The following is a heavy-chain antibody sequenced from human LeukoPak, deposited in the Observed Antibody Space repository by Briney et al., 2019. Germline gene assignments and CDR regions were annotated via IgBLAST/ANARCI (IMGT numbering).Heavy chain of an antibody. Sequence: GGSLRLSCAVSGFSVSTYAMSWVRQAPGKGLEWVSSMSGSGAKTNYADSVKGRFTISRDNSRNTLYLHMNSLRAEDTAVYYCADLRFLEWLSRGGGMDVWGQGTTVTVSS. J-gene: IGHJ6*02. CDR2: MSGSGAKT. D-gene: IGHD3-3*01. CDR3: ADLRFLEWLSRGGGMDV. V-gene: IGHV3-23*01. CDR1: GFSVSTYA.